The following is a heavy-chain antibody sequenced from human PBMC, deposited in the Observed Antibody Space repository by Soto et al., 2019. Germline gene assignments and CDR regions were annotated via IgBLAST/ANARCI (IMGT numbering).Heavy chain of an antibody. V-gene: IGHV3-23*01. CDR1: GFSFNNYA. CDR3: AKDGPGSWSSTSCLNWFDP. CDR2: ISVSGGGVST. D-gene: IGHD2-2*01. Sequence: EVQLLESGGGLVQPGGSLRLSWPASGFSFNNYAMSWVRQSPGKGLEWVSAISVSGGGVSTYYADPVKGRLTVPRDNSKITLDLQMSSLGADDAAVYYCAKDGPGSWSSTSCLNWFDPWGQGTLVTVCS. J-gene: IGHJ5*02.